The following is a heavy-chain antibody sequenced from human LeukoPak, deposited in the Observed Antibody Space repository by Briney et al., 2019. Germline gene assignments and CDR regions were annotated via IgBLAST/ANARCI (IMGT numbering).Heavy chain of an antibody. V-gene: IGHV1-2*06. CDR2: INPNSGGT. CDR1: GYTFTGYY. J-gene: IGHJ4*02. CDR3: ARVLYYYDSSGLRPLGY. Sequence: ASVKVSCKASGYTFTGYYMHWVRQAPGQGLEWMGRINPNSGGTNYAQKFQGRVTMTRDTSISTAYMELSRLTSDDTAVYYCARVLYYYDSSGLRPLGYWGQGTLVTVSS. D-gene: IGHD3-22*01.